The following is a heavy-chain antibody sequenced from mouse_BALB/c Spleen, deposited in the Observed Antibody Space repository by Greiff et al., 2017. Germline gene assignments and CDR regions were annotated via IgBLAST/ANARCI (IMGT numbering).Heavy chain of an antibody. CDR2: IYPGDGDT. Sequence: QVQLQQSGAELVRPGSSVKISCKASGYAFSSYWMNWVKQRPGQGLEWIGQIYPGDGDTNYNGKFKGKATFTVDTSSSTAYMQFNSLTSEDSAVYYCARGDYDDYAMDYWGQGTSVTVSS. CDR1: GYAFSSYW. D-gene: IGHD2-4*01. J-gene: IGHJ4*01. CDR3: ARGDYDDYAMDY. V-gene: IGHV1-80*01.